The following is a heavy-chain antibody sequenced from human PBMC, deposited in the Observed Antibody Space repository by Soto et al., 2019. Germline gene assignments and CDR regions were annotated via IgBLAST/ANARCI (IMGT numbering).Heavy chain of an antibody. CDR1: GFTFSDYW. V-gene: IGHV3-7*05. Sequence: EVQLVESGGGLVQPGGSLRLSCAASGFTFSDYWMSWVRQAPGKGLEWVANIKVDGSEKNYLDSVKGRFTISRDNAKNSVYLQMDSLRAEDTAVYYCASATVRGQGTLVTVSS. D-gene: IGHD1-26*01. CDR3: ASATV. J-gene: IGHJ1*01. CDR2: IKVDGSEK.